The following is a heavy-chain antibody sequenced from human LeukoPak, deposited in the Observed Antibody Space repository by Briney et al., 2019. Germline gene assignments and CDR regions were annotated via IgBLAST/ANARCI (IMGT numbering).Heavy chain of an antibody. V-gene: IGHV3-11*04. CDR2: ISSSGSTI. CDR3: ARGINYYGSGSPSHYFDY. J-gene: IGHJ4*02. D-gene: IGHD3-10*01. Sequence: GGSLRLSCAASGFTFSDYYMSWIRQAPGKGLEWVSYISSSGSTIYYADSVKGRFTISRDNAKNSLCLQMNSLRAEDTAVYYCARGINYYGSGSPSHYFDYWGQGTLVTVSS. CDR1: GFTFSDYY.